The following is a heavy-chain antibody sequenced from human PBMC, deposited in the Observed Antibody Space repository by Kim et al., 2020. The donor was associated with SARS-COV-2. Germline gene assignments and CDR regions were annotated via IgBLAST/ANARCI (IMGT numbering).Heavy chain of an antibody. V-gene: IGHV1-69*13. J-gene: IGHJ6*02. CDR2: IIPIFGTA. Sequence: SVKVSCKASGGTFSSYAISWVRQAPGQGLEWMGGIIPIFGTANYAQKFQGRVTITADESTSTAYMELSSLRSEDTAVYYCATVSGANMVRGVISYYYYYGMDVWGQGTTVTVSS. D-gene: IGHD3-10*01. CDR1: GGTFSSYA. CDR3: ATVSGANMVRGVISYYYYYGMDV.